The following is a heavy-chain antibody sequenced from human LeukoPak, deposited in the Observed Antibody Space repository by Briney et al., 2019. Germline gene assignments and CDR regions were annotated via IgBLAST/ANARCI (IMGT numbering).Heavy chain of an antibody. V-gene: IGHV3-43*01. CDR1: GFTFDDYA. CDR3: ARGSHRRYSSSWYSL. CDR2: INWDAGRS. J-gene: IGHJ4*02. Sequence: GGSLRLSCAASGFTFDDYAMHWVRQAPGKGLEWVSVINWDAGRSYYANSVKGRFTISRDNSKNTLYLQMGSLTTEDMAVYYCARGSHRRYSSSWYSLWGQGTLVTVSS. D-gene: IGHD6-13*01.